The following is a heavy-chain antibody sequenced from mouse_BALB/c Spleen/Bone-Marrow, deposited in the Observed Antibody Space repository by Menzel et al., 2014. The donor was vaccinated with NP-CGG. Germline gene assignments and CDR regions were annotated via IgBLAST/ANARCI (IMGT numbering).Heavy chain of an antibody. Sequence: EVKVVEYGGGLVQPGGSLRLSCATSGFTFSDYYMYWVRQTPEKRLEWVAYISNGGGSTYYPDTVKGRFTISRDNAKNTLYLQMSRLKSEDTAMYYCARQGIYYGYDPFAYWGQGTLVTVS. V-gene: IGHV5-12*02. CDR3: ARQGIYYGYDPFAY. J-gene: IGHJ3*01. CDR2: ISNGGGST. CDR1: GFTFSDYY. D-gene: IGHD2-2*01.